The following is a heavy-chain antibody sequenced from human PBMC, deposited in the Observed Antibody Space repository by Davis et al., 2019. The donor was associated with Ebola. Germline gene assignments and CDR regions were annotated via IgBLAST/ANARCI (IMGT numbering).Heavy chain of an antibody. Sequence: GESLKISCAASGFTVSSNYMSWVRQAPGKGLEWVSVIYSGGSPYYADSVKGRFTISRHNSKNTLYLQMNSLRAEDTAVYYCARGYGYCSGGSCYVGAFDIWGQGTMVTVSS. CDR1: GFTVSSNY. CDR3: ARGYGYCSGGSCYVGAFDI. CDR2: IYSGGSP. D-gene: IGHD2-15*01. J-gene: IGHJ3*02. V-gene: IGHV3-53*04.